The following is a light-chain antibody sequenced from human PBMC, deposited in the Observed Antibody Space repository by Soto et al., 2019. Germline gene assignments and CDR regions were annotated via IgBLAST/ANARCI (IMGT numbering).Light chain of an antibody. CDR1: QSVLYSSNSKNY. CDR3: QQYYSSPLT. CDR2: WAS. J-gene: IGKJ4*01. V-gene: IGKV4-1*01. Sequence: DIVMTQSPDSLAVSLGERATINCKSSQSVLYSSNSKNYLAWYQQKPGQPPKLLIYWASTRESGVPDRFRGSGSGTDFTLTISSLQAEDVAAYYCQQYYSSPLTFGGGTKV.